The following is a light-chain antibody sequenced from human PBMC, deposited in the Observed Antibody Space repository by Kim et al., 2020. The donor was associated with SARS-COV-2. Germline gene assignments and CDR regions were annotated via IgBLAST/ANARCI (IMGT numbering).Light chain of an antibody. J-gene: IGKJ1*01. CDR2: AAS. V-gene: IGKV1-39*01. CDR3: QQSYSTPRT. Sequence: DIQMTQSPSSLSASVGDRVTITCRASQSISFYLNWYQQKPGKAPNLLIHAASSLQSGVPSRFSGSGSGTDFTLTIHSLQPEDFATYYSQQSYSTPRTFGLGTKVDIK. CDR1: QSISFY.